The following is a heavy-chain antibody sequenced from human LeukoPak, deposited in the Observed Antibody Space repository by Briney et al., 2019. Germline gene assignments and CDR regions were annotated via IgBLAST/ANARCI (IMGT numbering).Heavy chain of an antibody. CDR2: ISSSGGTI. V-gene: IGHV3-11*04. CDR3: ARAYYDFWSGYDAFDI. CDR1: GFTFSDYY. J-gene: IGHJ3*02. Sequence: KAGGSLRLSCAASGFTFSDYYMSWIRQAPGKGLEWVSYISSSGGTIYYADSVKGRFTISRDNAKNSLYLQMNSLRAEDTAVYYCARAYYDFWSGYDAFDIWGQGTMVTVSS. D-gene: IGHD3-3*01.